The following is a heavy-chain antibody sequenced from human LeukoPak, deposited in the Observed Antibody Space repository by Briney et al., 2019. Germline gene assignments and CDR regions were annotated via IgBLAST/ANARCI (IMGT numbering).Heavy chain of an antibody. CDR3: ARDAGRSGYDISDY. D-gene: IGHD5-12*01. Sequence: RGPLRLSSAASGVTRCTNRLTCVPQAPGNGVESGFSIKQDGSGKFNVDSVRGRFTTSRDNAKNSVYLQMNSLRAEDTAVYYCARDAGRSGYDISDYWGQGTLVTVSS. V-gene: IGHV3-7*03. J-gene: IGHJ4*02. CDR2: IKQDGSGK. CDR1: GVTRCTNR.